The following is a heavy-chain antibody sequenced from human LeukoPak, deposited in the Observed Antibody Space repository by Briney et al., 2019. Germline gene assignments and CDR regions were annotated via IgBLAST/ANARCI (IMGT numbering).Heavy chain of an antibody. CDR1: GYTFTSYY. CDR3: ARDGEYSSSSTSDRSYYYYYYMDV. J-gene: IGHJ6*03. V-gene: IGHV1-46*01. Sequence: ASVKVSCKASGYTFTSYYMHWVRQAPGQGLEWMGIINPSGGSTSYAQKFQGRVTMTRDMSTSTVYMELSSLRSEDTAEYYCARDGEYSSSSTSDRSYYYYYYMDVWGKGTTVTVSS. D-gene: IGHD6-6*01. CDR2: INPSGGST.